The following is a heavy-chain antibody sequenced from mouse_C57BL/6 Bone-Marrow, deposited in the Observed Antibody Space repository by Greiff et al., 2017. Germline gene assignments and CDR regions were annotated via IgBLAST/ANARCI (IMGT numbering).Heavy chain of an antibody. D-gene: IGHD1-1*01. V-gene: IGHV1-5*01. CDR3: TRHYGSSYGFAY. CDR2: IYPGNSDT. Sequence: VQLQQSGTVLVRPGASVKMSCKTSGYTFTSYWMHWVKQRPGQGLEWIGAIYPGNSDTSYNQKFKGKAKLTAVTSASTAYMELSSLTNEDSAVYYCTRHYGSSYGFAYWGQGTLVTVSA. J-gene: IGHJ3*01. CDR1: GYTFTSYW.